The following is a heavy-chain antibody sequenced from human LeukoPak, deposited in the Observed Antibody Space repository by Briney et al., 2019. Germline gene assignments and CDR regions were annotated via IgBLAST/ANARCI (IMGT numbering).Heavy chain of an antibody. Sequence: SETLSLTCTVSGGSISSYYWSWIRQPAGKGLEWIGRIYTSGSTNYNPSLKSRVNMSVDTSKNQFSLKLSSVPAADTAVYYCARALYSYGYYYYYYMDVWGKGTTVTVSS. J-gene: IGHJ6*03. CDR3: ARALYSYGYYYYYYMDV. CDR2: IYTSGST. D-gene: IGHD5-18*01. V-gene: IGHV4-4*07. CDR1: GGSISSYY.